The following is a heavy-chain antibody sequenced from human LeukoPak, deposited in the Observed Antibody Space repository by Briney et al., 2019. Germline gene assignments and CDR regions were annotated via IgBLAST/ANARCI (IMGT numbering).Heavy chain of an antibody. CDR3: ARAKGDGYSLIDY. CDR1: GGTFRSYA. Sequence: SVKVSCKASGGTFRSYAISWVRQAPGQGLEWMGGIIPIFGTANYAQKFQGRVTITADESTSTAYMELSSLRSEDTAVYYCARAKGDGYSLIDYWGQGTLVTVSS. J-gene: IGHJ4*02. V-gene: IGHV1-69*13. CDR2: IIPIFGTA. D-gene: IGHD5-24*01.